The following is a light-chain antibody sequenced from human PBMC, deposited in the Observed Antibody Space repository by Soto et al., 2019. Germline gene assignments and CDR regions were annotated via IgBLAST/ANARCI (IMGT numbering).Light chain of an antibody. CDR1: QSISSY. V-gene: IGKV3-11*01. CDR3: QQRSDWPPLWT. Sequence: ALTQSQDNIALPPGERAPRCCSSIQSISSYLAGYQQKPGQAPRLLIYDASSRDTGIPARFSGSGSGTDFTRTSSSLEPEEFAGYYCQQRSDWPPLWTFGQGTKVDIK. J-gene: IGKJ1*01. CDR2: DAS.